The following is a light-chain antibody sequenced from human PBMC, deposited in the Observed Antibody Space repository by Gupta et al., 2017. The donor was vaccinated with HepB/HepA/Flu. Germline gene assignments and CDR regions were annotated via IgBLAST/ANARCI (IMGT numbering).Light chain of an antibody. CDR2: DVS. Sequence: TGTINDVGGYNHVSWYQQHPGKVPKLLIYDVSNRPSGVSHRFSGSKSGKTASLTISGLQAEDEADYYCSSYTSRLTYLEFGGGTKLTVL. CDR1: INDVGGYNH. J-gene: IGLJ2*01. CDR3: SSYTSRLTYLE. V-gene: IGLV2-14*03.